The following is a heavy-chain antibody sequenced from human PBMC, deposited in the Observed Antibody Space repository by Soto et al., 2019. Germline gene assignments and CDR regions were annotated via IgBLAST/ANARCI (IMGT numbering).Heavy chain of an antibody. D-gene: IGHD3-9*01. CDR2: ISAYNGNT. V-gene: IGHV1-18*04. CDR3: ARGGTYYDILAGYSTLRTFDC. J-gene: IGHJ4*02. Sequence: QVQLVQSGAEVKKPGASVKVSCKASGYTFTSYGISWVRQAPGQGLEWMVCISAYNGNTNYAQKLQGRVTMTTDTYTRRAYMELRSLGSDDTAVYYRARGGTYYDILAGYSTLRTFDCWGQGTLVTVFS. CDR1: GYTFTSYG.